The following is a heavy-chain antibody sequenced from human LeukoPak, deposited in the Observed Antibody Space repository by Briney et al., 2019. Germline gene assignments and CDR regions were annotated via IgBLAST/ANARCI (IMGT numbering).Heavy chain of an antibody. V-gene: IGHV4-34*01. D-gene: IGHD7-27*01. CDR1: GGSFSGYY. CDR3: ARRKVSWGCFDL. CDR2: IYYSGST. Sequence: PSETLSLTCAVYGGSFSGYYWSWIRQPPGKGLEWIGSIYYSGSTYYNPSLKSRVTISVDTSKNQFSLKLTSVTAADTAIYYCARRKVSWGCFDLWGRGTLVTVSS. J-gene: IGHJ4*02.